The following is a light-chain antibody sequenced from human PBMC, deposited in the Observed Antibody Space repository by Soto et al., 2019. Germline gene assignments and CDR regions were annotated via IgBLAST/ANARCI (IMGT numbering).Light chain of an antibody. CDR3: SSYSSANSLLF. J-gene: IGLJ2*01. Sequence: QSVLTQPPSASGTPGQRVTISCSGSSSNIGSNYVYWYQQLPGTAPKLLIYSNNQRPSGVPDRFSGSKSGTSASLAISGLRSEDEADYYCSSYSSANSLLFFGGGTKLTVL. CDR1: SSNIGSNY. V-gene: IGLV1-47*02. CDR2: SNN.